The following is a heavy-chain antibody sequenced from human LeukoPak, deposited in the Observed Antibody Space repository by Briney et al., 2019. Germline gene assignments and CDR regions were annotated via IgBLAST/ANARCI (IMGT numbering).Heavy chain of an antibody. D-gene: IGHD5-24*01. Sequence: GGSLRLSCAASGFTFSSYWMSWVRQAPGKGLEWAANIKQDGSEKYYVDSVKGRFTISRDNAKNSLYLEMNSLRADDTAVYYCARDVPLRGMATIVWGQGTLVTVSS. CDR1: GFTFSSYW. V-gene: IGHV3-7*01. CDR2: IKQDGSEK. J-gene: IGHJ4*02. CDR3: ARDVPLRGMATIV.